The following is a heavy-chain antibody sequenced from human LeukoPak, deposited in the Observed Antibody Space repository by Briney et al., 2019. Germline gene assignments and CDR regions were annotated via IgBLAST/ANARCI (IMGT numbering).Heavy chain of an antibody. V-gene: IGHV4-34*01. CDR1: GGSFSGYY. CDR3: ARIEFSRGWYFWFDP. CDR2: INHSGST. J-gene: IGHJ5*02. D-gene: IGHD6-19*01. Sequence: SETLSLTCAVYGGSFSGYYWSWIRQPPGKGLEWIGEINHSGSTNYNPSLKSRVTISVDTSKNQFSLKLSSVTAADTAVYYCARIEFSRGWYFWFDPWGQGTLVTVSS.